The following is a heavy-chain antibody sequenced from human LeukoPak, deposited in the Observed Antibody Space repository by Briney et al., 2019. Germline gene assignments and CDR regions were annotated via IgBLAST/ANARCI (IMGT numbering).Heavy chain of an antibody. J-gene: IGHJ5*02. CDR2: INTDGSST. D-gene: IGHD2-21*01. CDR3: ARDAAYCGGDCYLFDP. CDR1: GFTFSSYW. V-gene: IGHV3-74*03. Sequence: GGSLRLSCAASGFTFSSYWMHWVRQAPGKGLVWVSRINTDGSSTTYADSVKGRFTISRDNAKNTLYLQMNSLRAEDTAVYYCARDAAYCGGDCYLFDPWGQGTLVTVSS.